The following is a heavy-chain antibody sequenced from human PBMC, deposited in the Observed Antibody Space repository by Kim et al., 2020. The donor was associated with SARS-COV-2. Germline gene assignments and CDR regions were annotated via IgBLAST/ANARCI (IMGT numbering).Heavy chain of an antibody. V-gene: IGHV4-39*01. D-gene: IGHD5-18*01. Sequence: TPPLKSRVTISVDTSKNQFSLKLSSVIAADTAVYYCARLQGWIQLWYFDYWGQGTLVTVSS. CDR3: ARLQGWIQLWYFDY. J-gene: IGHJ4*02.